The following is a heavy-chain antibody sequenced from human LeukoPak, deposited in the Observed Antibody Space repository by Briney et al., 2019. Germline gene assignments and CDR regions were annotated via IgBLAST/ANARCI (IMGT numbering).Heavy chain of an antibody. CDR3: ARSGVGATTNFDC. CDR2: INPNSGGT. Sequence: ASVEVSCKASGYTFTGYYMHWVRQAPGQGLEWMGWINPNSGGTNYAQKFQGRVTMTRDTSISTAYMELSRLRSDDTAVYYCARSGVGATTNFDCWGQGTLVTVSS. D-gene: IGHD1-26*01. CDR1: GYTFTGYY. V-gene: IGHV1-2*02. J-gene: IGHJ4*02.